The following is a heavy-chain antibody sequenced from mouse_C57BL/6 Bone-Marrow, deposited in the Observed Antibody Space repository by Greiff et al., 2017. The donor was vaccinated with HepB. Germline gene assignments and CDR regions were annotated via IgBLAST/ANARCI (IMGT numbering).Heavy chain of an antibody. CDR1: GYTFTSYT. J-gene: IGHJ2*01. CDR3: ARWAYGNPFDY. Sequence: QVPLQQSGAELARPGASVKMSCKASGYTFTSYTMHWVKQRPGQGLEWIGYINPSSGYTKYNQKFKDKATLTADKSSSTAYMQLSSLTSEDSAVYYCARWAYGNPFDYWGQGTTLTVSS. CDR2: INPSSGYT. V-gene: IGHV1-4*01. D-gene: IGHD2-1*01.